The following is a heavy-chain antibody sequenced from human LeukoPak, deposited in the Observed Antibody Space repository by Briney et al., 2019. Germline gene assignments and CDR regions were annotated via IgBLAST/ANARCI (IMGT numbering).Heavy chain of an antibody. CDR1: GGSISGYY. V-gene: IGHV4-4*07. CDR3: ARDSSRTFDY. Sequence: SATLSPTCTVSGGSISGYYWSWIRPPAGKGLECIGRIYTSGSTNYNPSLKSRVTMSVDTSKNQFSLNLSSVTAADTAVYYCARDSSRTFDYWGQGTLVTVSS. CDR2: IYTSGST. J-gene: IGHJ4*02.